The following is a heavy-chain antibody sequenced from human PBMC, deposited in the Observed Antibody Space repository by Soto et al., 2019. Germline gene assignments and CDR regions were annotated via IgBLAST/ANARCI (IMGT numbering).Heavy chain of an antibody. V-gene: IGHV1-58*01. Sequence: SVKVSCKASGFTFTSSAVQLLLQARGQRLEWIGWIVVGSGNTNYAQKFQERVTITRDMSTSTAYMELSSRRSEDTAVYYCAATGGYGEHRDYWGQGTLVTVSS. J-gene: IGHJ4*02. CDR3: AATGGYGEHRDY. CDR2: IVVGSGNT. CDR1: GFTFTSSA. D-gene: IGHD4-17*01.